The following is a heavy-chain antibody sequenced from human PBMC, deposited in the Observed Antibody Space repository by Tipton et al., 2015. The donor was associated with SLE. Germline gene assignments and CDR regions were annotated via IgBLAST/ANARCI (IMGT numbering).Heavy chain of an antibody. CDR2: IQNVGTT. CDR3: AAVTGYRRSAWYFAS. CDR1: GQSVNSDFF. J-gene: IGHJ4*02. D-gene: IGHD5-24*01. V-gene: IGHV4-38-2*02. Sequence: TLSLTCTVSGQSVNSDFFWGWIRQTPEKGLEWIATIQNVGTTFFRPSLESRVTIALDRSKNQISLKLSSMSAADTAIYYCAAVTGYRRSAWYFASWGQGTLVTVSS.